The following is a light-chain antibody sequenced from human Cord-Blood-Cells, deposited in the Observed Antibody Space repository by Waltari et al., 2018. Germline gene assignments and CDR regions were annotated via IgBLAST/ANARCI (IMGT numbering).Light chain of an antibody. J-gene: IGKJ2*01. V-gene: IGKV1-8*01. CDR1: QGISSY. Sequence: AIGMTQSPSPFPASTGDRVTITCRASQGISSYLAWYQQKPGKAPKLLIYAESTLQSGVPSRFSGSGSGTDFTLTISCLQSEDFATYYCQQYYSYPQTFGQGTKLEIK. CDR3: QQYYSYPQT. CDR2: AES.